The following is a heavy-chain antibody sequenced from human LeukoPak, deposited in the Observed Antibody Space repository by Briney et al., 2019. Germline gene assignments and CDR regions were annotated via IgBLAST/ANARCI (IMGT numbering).Heavy chain of an antibody. CDR2: ISSSSSYI. V-gene: IGHV3-21*01. CDR3: ARDRLLEDRDYSYYYYMDV. D-gene: IGHD3-3*01. J-gene: IGHJ6*03. Sequence: GGSLRLSCAASGFTFSTYSMNWVRQAPGKGREWVSSISSSSSYIYYADSVKGRFTISRDNAKNSLYLQMNSLRVEDTAVYYCARDRLLEDRDYSYYYYMDVWGKGTTVTVSS. CDR1: GFTFSTYS.